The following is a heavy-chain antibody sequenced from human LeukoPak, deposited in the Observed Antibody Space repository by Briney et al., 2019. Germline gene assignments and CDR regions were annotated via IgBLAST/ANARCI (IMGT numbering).Heavy chain of an antibody. CDR1: GFTFSGYG. D-gene: IGHD1-26*01. CDR3: ARTMYITGSSDFDY. V-gene: IGHV3-30*19. J-gene: IGHJ4*02. CDR2: ISYGGSKT. Sequence: GGSLRLSCAASGFTFSGYGMHWVRQAPGKGLEWVAVISYGGSKTYYADSVKGRFTISRDNSKNTLYLQMNSLRAEDTALYYCARTMYITGSSDFDYWGQGTLVTVSS.